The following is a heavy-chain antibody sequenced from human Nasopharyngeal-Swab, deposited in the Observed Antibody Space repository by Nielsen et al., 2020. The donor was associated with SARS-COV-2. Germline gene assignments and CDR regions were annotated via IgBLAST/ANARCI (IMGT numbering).Heavy chain of an antibody. CDR3: ASAAGSWNYYYYHGMDV. J-gene: IGHJ6*02. CDR1: GCTLSSYS. CDR2: IIPILGIA. D-gene: IGHD6-13*01. V-gene: IGHV1-69*02. Sequence: SSVTVSCQASGCTLSSYSICLVRQAPGPGLEWMGRIIPILGIANYAQKFQGRVTITADKSTSTAYMELSSLRSEDTAVYYCASAAGSWNYYYYHGMDVWGQGTTVTVSS.